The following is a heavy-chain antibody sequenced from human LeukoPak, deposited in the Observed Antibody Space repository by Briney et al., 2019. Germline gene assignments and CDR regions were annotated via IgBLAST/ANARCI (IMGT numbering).Heavy chain of an antibody. CDR2: IYYSGST. CDR1: GGSISSYY. V-gene: IGHV4-59*01. CDR3: ARDRAPEKYCSSTSCYGDYYYGMDV. Sequence: SETLSLTCTVSGGSISSYYWSWIRQPPGKGLEWIGYIYYSGSTNYNPSLKSRVTISVDTSKNQFSLKLRSVTAADTAVYYCARDRAPEKYCSSTSCYGDYYYGMDVWGQGTTVTVSS. J-gene: IGHJ6*02. D-gene: IGHD2-2*01.